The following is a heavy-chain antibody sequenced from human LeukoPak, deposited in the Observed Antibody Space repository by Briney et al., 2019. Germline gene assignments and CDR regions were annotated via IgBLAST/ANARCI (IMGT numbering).Heavy chain of an antibody. J-gene: IGHJ4*02. CDR1: GFTFSSYG. V-gene: IGHV3-30*18. CDR3: AKDHEDILTGYYTPDY. Sequence: GGSLRLSCAASGFTFSSYGTHWVRPAPGKGLEWVAVISYDGSNKYYADSVKGRFTISRDNSKNTLYLQMNSLRAEDTAVYYCAKDHEDILTGYYTPDYWGQGTLVTVSS. CDR2: ISYDGSNK. D-gene: IGHD3-9*01.